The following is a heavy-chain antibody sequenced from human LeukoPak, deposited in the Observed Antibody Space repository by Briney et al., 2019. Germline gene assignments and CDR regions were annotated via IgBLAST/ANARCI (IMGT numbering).Heavy chain of an antibody. J-gene: IGHJ4*02. CDR1: GFSFSSYS. Sequence: GSLRFSCAASGFSFSSYSMNWVRQAAGQGLEWVSSISSSSSYIYYADSVKCRVTIPRDNAKNSLYLQMNSRRAEDTAVYYCSRGLVGATGAYYFDYWGQGTLVTVSS. D-gene: IGHD1-26*01. V-gene: IGHV3-21*01. CDR2: ISSSSSYI. CDR3: SRGLVGATGAYYFDY.